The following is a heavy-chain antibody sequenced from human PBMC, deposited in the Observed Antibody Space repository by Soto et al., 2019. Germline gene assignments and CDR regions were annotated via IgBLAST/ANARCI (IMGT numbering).Heavy chain of an antibody. CDR3: ARDWGSWNDGRYGMDV. CDR1: GGSISSGGYY. CDR2: IYYSGST. J-gene: IGHJ6*02. D-gene: IGHD1-1*01. Sequence: PSEALSLTCTVSGGSISSGGYYWSWIRQHPGKGLEWIGYIYYSGSTYYNPSLKSRVTISVDTSKNQFSLKLSSVTAADTAVYYCARDWGSWNDGRYGMDVWGQVTTVTVS. V-gene: IGHV4-31*03.